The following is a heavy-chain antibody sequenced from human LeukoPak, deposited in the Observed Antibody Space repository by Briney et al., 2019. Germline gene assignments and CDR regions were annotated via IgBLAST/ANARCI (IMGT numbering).Heavy chain of an antibody. CDR3: ARDRGGSYSAIDY. D-gene: IGHD1-26*01. CDR1: GFTFSSYS. Sequence: GGALRLSCAASGFTFSSYSMNWVRQAPGKGLEWVSFISSSSSTIYYADSVKGRFTLSRDNATNSLYLQMNSLRAEDTAVYYCARDRGGSYSAIDYWGQGTLVTVSS. CDR2: ISSSSSTI. V-gene: IGHV3-48*04. J-gene: IGHJ4*02.